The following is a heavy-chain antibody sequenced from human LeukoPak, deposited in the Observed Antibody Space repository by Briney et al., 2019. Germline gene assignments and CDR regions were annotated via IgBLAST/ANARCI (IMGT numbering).Heavy chain of an antibody. J-gene: IGHJ4*02. CDR2: IYPGDSDT. D-gene: IGHD2-2*01. CDR1: GYTFPTYW. Sequence: GESLKISCTGSGYTFPTYWIGWVRQMPGKGLEWMGIIYPGDSDTRYSPSFQGQVTISADKSISTAYLQWSSLKASDTAMYYCARLPGYCTSASCSYYFDDWGQGTLVTVSS. CDR3: ARLPGYCTSASCSYYFDD. V-gene: IGHV5-51*01.